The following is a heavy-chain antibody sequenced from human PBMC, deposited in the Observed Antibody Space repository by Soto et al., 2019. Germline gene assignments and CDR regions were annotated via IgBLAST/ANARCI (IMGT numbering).Heavy chain of an antibody. CDR2: INHSGST. CDR3: ARDYYDSSGYYPLYYYYGMDV. V-gene: IGHV4-34*01. J-gene: IGHJ6*02. CDR1: GGSFSGYY. D-gene: IGHD3-22*01. Sequence: QVQLQQWGAGLLKPSETLSLTCAVYGGSFSGYYWSWIRQPPGKGLEWIGEINHSGSTNYNPSLKSRVTISVDTSKNQFSLKLSSVTAADTAVYYCARDYYDSSGYYPLYYYYGMDVWGQGTTVTVSS.